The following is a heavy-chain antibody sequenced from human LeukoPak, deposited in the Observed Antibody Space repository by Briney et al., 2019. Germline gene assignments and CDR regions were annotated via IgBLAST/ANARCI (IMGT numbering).Heavy chain of an antibody. CDR3: ARKQFYGSGSSIDY. D-gene: IGHD3-10*01. CDR2: IYVGDSDT. V-gene: IGHV5-51*01. CDR1: GYSFTSYW. Sequence: GESLQISFKGSGYSFTSYWIGWVRQMPGKGLEWMGIIYVGDSDTRYSPSFQGQVTISADKSISTAYLQWNSLKASDTAMYYCARKQFYGSGSSIDYWGQGTLVTVSS. J-gene: IGHJ4*02.